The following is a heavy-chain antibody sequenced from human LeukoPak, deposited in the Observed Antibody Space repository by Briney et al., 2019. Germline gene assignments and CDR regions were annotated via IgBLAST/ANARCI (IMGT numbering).Heavy chain of an antibody. CDR1: GGSFSGYY. J-gene: IGHJ5*02. D-gene: IGHD3-3*01. CDR2: INHSGST. V-gene: IGHV4-34*01. CDR3: ARDSSLYDFWSGYYERWFDP. Sequence: PSETLSLTCAVYGGSFSGYYWSWIRQPPGKGLEWIWEINHSGSTNYNPSLKSRVTISVDTSKNQFSLKLSSVTAADTAVYYCARDSSLYDFWSGYYERWFDPWGQGTLVTVSS.